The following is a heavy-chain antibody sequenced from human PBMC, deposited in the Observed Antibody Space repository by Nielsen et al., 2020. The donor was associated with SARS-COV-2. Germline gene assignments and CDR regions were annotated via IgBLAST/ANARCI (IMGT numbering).Heavy chain of an antibody. Sequence: GGSLRLSCAASGFTFSRNAMHWVRQAPGKGLEWVAVIWYDGNNKYYADSVKGRFTISRDNSKNTLYLQMNGLKTEDTAVYYCTTSSGWSYDAFDIWGQGTMVTVSS. V-gene: IGHV3-33*01. CDR2: IWYDGNNK. CDR3: TTSSGWSYDAFDI. CDR1: GFTFSRNA. J-gene: IGHJ3*02. D-gene: IGHD6-19*01.